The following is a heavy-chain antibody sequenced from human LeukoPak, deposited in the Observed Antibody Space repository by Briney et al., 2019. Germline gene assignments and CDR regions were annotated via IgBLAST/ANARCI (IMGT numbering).Heavy chain of an antibody. V-gene: IGHV1-46*01. CDR3: ARASWISNADAVC. D-gene: IGHD2-2*01. CDR2: INPSGGST. Sequence: ASVKVSCKASGYTFSSHYVHWVRQAPGQGLEWMGIINPSGGSTSYAQKFQGRVTMTRDKSTSTIYMELKSVRSEDTAIYYCARASWISNADAVCWGQGTLVTVSS. CDR1: GYTFSSHY. J-gene: IGHJ4*02.